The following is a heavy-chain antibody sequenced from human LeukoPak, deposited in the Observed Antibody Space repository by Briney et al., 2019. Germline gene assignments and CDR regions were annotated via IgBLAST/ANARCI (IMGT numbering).Heavy chain of an antibody. CDR3: AHSLGYNYDRRYFDY. J-gene: IGHJ4*02. V-gene: IGHV2-5*01. CDR1: GFSLSTSGVG. D-gene: IGHD5-18*01. CDR2: IYWNADY. Sequence: ESGPTLVKPTQTLTLTCTFSGFSLSTSGVGVGWIRQPPGKALEWVALIYWNADYRYSPSLKTRVTITMDTSRNQVVLTMTNMDPVDTATYYCAHSLGYNYDRRYFDYWGQGTLVTVSS.